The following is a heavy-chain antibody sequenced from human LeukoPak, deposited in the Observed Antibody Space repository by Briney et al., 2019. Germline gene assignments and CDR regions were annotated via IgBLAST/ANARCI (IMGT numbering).Heavy chain of an antibody. CDR1: GYTFTSYG. J-gene: IGHJ4*02. D-gene: IGHD3-10*02. V-gene: IGHV1-8*02. CDR2: MNPNSGNT. Sequence: ASVKVSCKASGYTFTSYGISWVRQAPGQGLEWTGWMNPNSGNTGYAQKFQGRVTMTRNTSISTAYMELSSLRSEDTAVYYCARVSRMFGELLGYWGQGTLVTVSS. CDR3: ARVSRMFGELLGY.